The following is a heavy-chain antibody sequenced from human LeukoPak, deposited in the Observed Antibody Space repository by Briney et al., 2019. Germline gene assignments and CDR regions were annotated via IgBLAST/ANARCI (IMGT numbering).Heavy chain of an antibody. CDR3: AKSPEYFYDSNGFYFDY. V-gene: IGHV3-23*01. J-gene: IGHJ4*02. CDR1: GFFFSIYT. Sequence: GGSLRLSCSASGFFFSIYTMYWVRQAPGKGLEWVSAISANGGRTYYGDSVKGRFTISRDNSKNTLYLQMNSLRAEDTAVYYCAKSPEYFYDSNGFYFDYWGQGTLVTVSS. D-gene: IGHD6-19*01. CDR2: ISANGGRT.